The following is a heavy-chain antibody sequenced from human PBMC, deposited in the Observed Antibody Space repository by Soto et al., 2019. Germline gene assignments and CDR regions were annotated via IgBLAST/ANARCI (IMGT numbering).Heavy chain of an antibody. CDR1: SGSISSSNW. CDR2: IYHSGST. Sequence: SETLSLTCAVSSGSISSSNWWSWVRPPPGKGLEWIGEIYHSGSTNYNPSLKSRVTISVDKSKNQFSLKLSSVTAADTAVYYCARVPETGTTGMDWFDPWGQGTLVTVSS. J-gene: IGHJ5*02. CDR3: ARVPETGTTGMDWFDP. V-gene: IGHV4-4*02. D-gene: IGHD1-7*01.